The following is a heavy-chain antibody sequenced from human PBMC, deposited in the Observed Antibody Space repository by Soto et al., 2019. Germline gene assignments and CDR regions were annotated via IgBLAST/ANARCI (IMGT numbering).Heavy chain of an antibody. CDR3: ARVNYDSSGYRDAFDI. D-gene: IGHD3-22*01. J-gene: IGHJ3*02. CDR2: IYHSGST. CDR1: GGSISSSNW. V-gene: IGHV4-4*02. Sequence: SETLSLTCAVSGGSISSSNWWSWVRQPPGKELEWIGEIYHSGSTYYNPSLKSRVTISVDRSKNQFSLKLSSVTAADTAVYYCARVNYDSSGYRDAFDIWGQGTMVTVSS.